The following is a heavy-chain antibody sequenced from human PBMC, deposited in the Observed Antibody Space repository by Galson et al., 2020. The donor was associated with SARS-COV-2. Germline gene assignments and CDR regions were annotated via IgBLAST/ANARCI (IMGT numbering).Heavy chain of an antibody. CDR1: GFTFSDHG. CDR3: ARDLSYGSASD. V-gene: IGHV3-33*01. D-gene: IGHD5-18*01. Sequence: GGSLRLSCVASGFTFSDHGFHWVRQAPGKGLEWVAVLWYDGSTRFYAESVMGRFTISRDTSKNTVYLQMNSLRVEDTAIYYCARDLSYGSASDWGQGTLVSVSS. J-gene: IGHJ3*01. CDR2: LWYDGSTR.